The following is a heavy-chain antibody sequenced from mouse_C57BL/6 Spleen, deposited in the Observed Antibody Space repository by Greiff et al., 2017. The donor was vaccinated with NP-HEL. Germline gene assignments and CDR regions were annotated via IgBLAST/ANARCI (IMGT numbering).Heavy chain of an antibody. CDR2: IWSGGST. Sequence: VKLVESGPGLVQPSQSLSITCTVSGFSLTSYGVHWVRQSPGKGLEWLGVIWSGGSTDYNAAFISRLSISKDNSKSQVFFKMNSLQADDTAIYYCARNLLPYYYAMDYWGQGTSVTVSS. CDR3: ARNLLPYYYAMDY. CDR1: GFSLTSYG. V-gene: IGHV2-2*01. D-gene: IGHD2-1*01. J-gene: IGHJ4*01.